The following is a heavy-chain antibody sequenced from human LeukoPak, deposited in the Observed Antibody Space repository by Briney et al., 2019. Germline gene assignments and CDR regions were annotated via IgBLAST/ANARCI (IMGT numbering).Heavy chain of an antibody. CDR2: ISPTGSTT. D-gene: IGHD6-13*01. CDR1: GFSFSGHW. Sequence: SGGSLRLSCTASGFSFSGHWMHWACQLPGKGLVCVSRISPTGSTTSYADSVKGRFTVSRDNAKNTLYLQVNNLRAEDTAVYYCPRGPNSNRSGLDFWGQGTLLTVSS. CDR3: PRGPNSNRSGLDF. J-gene: IGHJ4*02. V-gene: IGHV3-74*01.